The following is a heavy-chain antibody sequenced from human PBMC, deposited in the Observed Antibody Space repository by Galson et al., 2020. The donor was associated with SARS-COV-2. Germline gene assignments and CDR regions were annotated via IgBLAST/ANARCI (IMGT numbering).Heavy chain of an antibody. CDR2: INHSGST. V-gene: IGHV4-34*01. CDR1: GGSFSGYY. CDR3: AGRGDYGVLSFDY. Sequence: SETLSLTCAVYGGSFSGYYWSWIRQPPGKGLEWIGEINHSGSTNYNPSLKSRVTISVDTSKNQFSLKLSSVTAADTAVYYCAGRGDYGVLSFDYWGQGTLVTVSS. D-gene: IGHD3-16*01. J-gene: IGHJ4*02.